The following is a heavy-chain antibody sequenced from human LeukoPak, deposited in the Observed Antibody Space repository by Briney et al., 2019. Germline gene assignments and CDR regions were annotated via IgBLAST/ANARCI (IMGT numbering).Heavy chain of an antibody. J-gene: IGHJ4*02. CDR2: IYSGGST. D-gene: IGHD6-19*01. V-gene: IGHV3-53*01. CDR1: GFTVSSNY. Sequence: PGGSLRLSCAASGFTVSSNYMSWVRQAPGKGLEWVSVIYSGGSTYYADSVKGRFTISRDNSKNTLYLQMNSLRAEDTAVYYCAGGSGWCKTPNYFDYWGQGTLVTVSS. CDR3: AGGSGWCKTPNYFDY.